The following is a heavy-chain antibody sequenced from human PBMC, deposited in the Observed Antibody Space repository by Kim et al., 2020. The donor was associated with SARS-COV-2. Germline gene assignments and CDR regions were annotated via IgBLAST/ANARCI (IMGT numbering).Heavy chain of an antibody. Sequence: SETLSLTCTVSGGSISSGGYYWSWIRQHPGKGLEWIGYIYYSGSTYYNPSLKSRVTISVDTSKNQFSLKLSSVTAADTAVYYCARVTVTTRVWFDPWGQGTLVTVSS. D-gene: IGHD4-17*01. CDR2: IYYSGST. J-gene: IGHJ5*02. CDR3: ARVTVTTRVWFDP. CDR1: GGSISSGGYY. V-gene: IGHV4-31*03.